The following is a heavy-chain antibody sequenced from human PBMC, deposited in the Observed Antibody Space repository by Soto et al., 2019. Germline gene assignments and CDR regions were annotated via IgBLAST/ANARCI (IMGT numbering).Heavy chain of an antibody. V-gene: IGHV1-46*01. CDR2: INPSGDST. J-gene: IGHJ4*02. D-gene: IGHD5-12*01. CDR1: GYTFSNDY. CDR3: ARATRSGSPHFDH. Sequence: ASVKVSCKGAGYTFSNDYMHWVRQTPGQGLEWVGIINPSGDSTSYAQEFQGRVTMTRETPTSTLYMAMSSLRSEATAVYYCARATRSGSPHFDHWGQGTLVTV.